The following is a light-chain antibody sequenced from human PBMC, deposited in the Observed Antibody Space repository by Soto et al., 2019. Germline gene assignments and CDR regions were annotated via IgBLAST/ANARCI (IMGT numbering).Light chain of an antibody. CDR2: DAS. Sequence: EIVLTQSPATLSLSPGGRATLSCRASQSVSLSLAWYQQKPGQAPRLLIYDASNRATGIPARFSGSGSGTEFTLTISSLQPDDFATYYCQQYMSYSFGQGTKVDIK. J-gene: IGKJ1*01. CDR1: QSVSLS. V-gene: IGKV3-11*01. CDR3: QQYMSYS.